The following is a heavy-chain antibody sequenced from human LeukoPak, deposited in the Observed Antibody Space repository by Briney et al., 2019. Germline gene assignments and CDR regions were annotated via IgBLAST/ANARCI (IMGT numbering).Heavy chain of an antibody. D-gene: IGHD4-11*01. CDR1: GFTFDDYG. J-gene: IGHJ6*03. CDR3: ARVPDYRGFYYYYMDV. Sequence: GGSLRLSCAASGFTFDDYGMSWVRQAPGKGLEWVSGINWNGGSTGYADSVKGRFTISRDNAKNSLYLHMNSLRAEDTALYYCARVPDYRGFYYYYMDVWGKGTTVTVSS. V-gene: IGHV3-20*04. CDR2: INWNGGST.